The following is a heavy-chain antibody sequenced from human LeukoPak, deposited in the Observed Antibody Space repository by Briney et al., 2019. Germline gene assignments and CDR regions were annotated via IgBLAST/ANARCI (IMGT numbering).Heavy chain of an antibody. CDR2: IIPIFGTA. Sequence: SVKVSCKASGYTFTSYYMHWVRQAPGQGLEWMGGIIPIFGTANYAQKFQGRVTITADESTSTAYMELSSLRSEDTAVYYCARAPTYYYDSSGYYIWGQGTLVTVSS. CDR1: GYTFTSYY. CDR3: ARAPTYYYDSSGYYI. J-gene: IGHJ4*02. V-gene: IGHV1-69*13. D-gene: IGHD3-22*01.